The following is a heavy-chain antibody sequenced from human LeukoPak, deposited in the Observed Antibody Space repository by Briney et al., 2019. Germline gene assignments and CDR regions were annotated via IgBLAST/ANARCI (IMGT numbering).Heavy chain of an antibody. V-gene: IGHV3-23*01. Sequence: GGSLRLSCAASGFTFSSYAMSWVRQAPGKGLVWVSAISGSGGSTYYADSVKGRFTISRDNSKNTLYLQMNSLRAEDTAVYYCAKVGLLDGQGELLSALDYWGQGTLVTVSS. CDR1: GFTFSSYA. D-gene: IGHD1-26*01. CDR2: ISGSGGST. CDR3: AKVGLLDGQGELLSALDY. J-gene: IGHJ4*02.